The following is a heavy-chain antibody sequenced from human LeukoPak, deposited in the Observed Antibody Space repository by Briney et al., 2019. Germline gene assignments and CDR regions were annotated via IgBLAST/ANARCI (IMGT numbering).Heavy chain of an antibody. CDR1: GFTFKHAW. CDR3: ARDRYDRGGYYDY. J-gene: IGHJ4*02. D-gene: IGHD3-22*01. CDR2: ISSSSSYI. V-gene: IGHV3-21*01. Sequence: WGSLRLSCAASGFTFKHAWMSWVRQAPGKGLEWVSSISSSSSYIHYTDSVKGRFTISRDNTKKSLYLQMNSLRAEDTAVYYCARDRYDRGGYYDYWGQGTLVTVSS.